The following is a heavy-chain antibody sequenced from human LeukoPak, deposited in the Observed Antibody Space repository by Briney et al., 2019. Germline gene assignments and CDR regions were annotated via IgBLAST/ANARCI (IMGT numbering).Heavy chain of an antibody. CDR3: ARHLPGCTNAVCYIHLEAAFDY. J-gene: IGHJ4*02. D-gene: IGHD2-8*01. V-gene: IGHV4-30-4*08. CDR2: IYYSGST. CDR1: GGSISSGDYY. Sequence: SETLSLTCTVSGGSISSGDYYWSWIRQPPGKGLEWIGYIYYSGSTYYNPSLKSRVTISVDTSKNQFSLNLSSVTAADTAVYYCARHLPGCTNAVCYIHLEAAFDYWGQGTLVTVSS.